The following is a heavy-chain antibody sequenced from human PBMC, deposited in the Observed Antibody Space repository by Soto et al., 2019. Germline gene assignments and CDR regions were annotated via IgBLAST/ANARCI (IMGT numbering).Heavy chain of an antibody. Sequence: ASVKFSCTASGYTFTSYAMHWVRQAPGQRLEWMGWINAGNGNTKYSQKFQGRVTITRDTSASTAYMELSSLRSEDTAVYYCARGSSSWYGNWFDPWGQGTLVTVSS. CDR1: GYTFTSYA. CDR3: ARGSSSWYGNWFDP. CDR2: INAGNGNT. J-gene: IGHJ5*02. V-gene: IGHV1-3*01. D-gene: IGHD6-13*01.